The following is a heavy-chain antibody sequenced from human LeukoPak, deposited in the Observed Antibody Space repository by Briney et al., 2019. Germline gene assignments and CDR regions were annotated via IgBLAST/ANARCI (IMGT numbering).Heavy chain of an antibody. CDR3: AKDIVLRYFDWPIQH. D-gene: IGHD3-9*01. J-gene: IGHJ1*01. CDR2: IYSGGST. CDR1: GFTVSSNY. Sequence: GGSLRLSCAASGFTVSSNYMSWVRQAPGKGLEWVSVIYSGGSTYYADSVKGRFTISRDNSKNTLYLQMNSLRAEDTAVYYCAKDIVLRYFDWPIQHWGQGTLVTVSS. V-gene: IGHV3-53*01.